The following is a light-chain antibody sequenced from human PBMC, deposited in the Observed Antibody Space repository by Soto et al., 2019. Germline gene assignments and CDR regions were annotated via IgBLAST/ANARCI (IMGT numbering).Light chain of an antibody. V-gene: IGLV2-11*01. Sequence: QSALTQPASVSGSPGQSVTISCTGTSSDVGGYNHVSWYQQHPGRAPKLIIYDVSTRPSGVPDRFSGSKSGNTASLTISGLQAEDEADYYCCSYAGSSTYVFGTGTKVTVL. J-gene: IGLJ1*01. CDR1: SSDVGGYNH. CDR2: DVS. CDR3: CSYAGSSTYV.